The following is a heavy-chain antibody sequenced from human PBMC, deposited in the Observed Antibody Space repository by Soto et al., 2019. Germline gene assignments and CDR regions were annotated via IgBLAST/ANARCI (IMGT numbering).Heavy chain of an antibody. V-gene: IGHV4-4*02. CDR2: ISHGGAT. J-gene: IGHJ4*02. CDR3: ARQGGPVDDF. D-gene: IGHD3-16*01. Sequence: QVQLQESGPGLVTPSGTLSLTCAVSGDSISTNHWWGWVRQPPGKGLEWIGEISHGGATNYNPSLNXXLXIXXENSMNQFSLMLTSVSAAHTAVYYCARQGGPVDDFWGQGALVTVSS. CDR1: GDSISTNHW.